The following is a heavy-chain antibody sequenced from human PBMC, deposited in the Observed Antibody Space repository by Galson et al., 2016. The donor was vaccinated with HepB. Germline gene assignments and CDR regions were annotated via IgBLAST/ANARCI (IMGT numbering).Heavy chain of an antibody. CDR3: ARDQEELWIGELSYRGGLDV. CDR1: GFTFTTYW. Sequence: SLRLSCAASGFTFTTYWMSWVRQAPGKGLEWVANIKQDESEKLYVDSVKGRFTVSRDNTKKSLYLQMNSLRAEDTAVYYCARDQEELWIGELSYRGGLDVWGQGTTVTVSS. CDR2: IKQDESEK. J-gene: IGHJ6*02. V-gene: IGHV3-7*01. D-gene: IGHD3-10*01.